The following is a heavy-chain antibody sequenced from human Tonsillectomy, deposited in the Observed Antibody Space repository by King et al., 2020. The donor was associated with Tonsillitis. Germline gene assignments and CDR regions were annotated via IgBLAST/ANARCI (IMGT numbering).Heavy chain of an antibody. CDR3: AKDGIGLLDLYFDL. CDR1: GFTFSNYG. D-gene: IGHD3-16*01. CDR2: ISYDVSFE. V-gene: IGHV3-30*18. Sequence: VQLVESGGGVVQPGRSLRLSCAASGFTFSNYGMHWVRQAPGKGLEWVALISYDVSFENYADSVKGRFAISRDTSKNTLYLEMNSLRVEDTAVYYCAKDGIGLLDLYFDLWGRGSLVTVSS. J-gene: IGHJ2*01.